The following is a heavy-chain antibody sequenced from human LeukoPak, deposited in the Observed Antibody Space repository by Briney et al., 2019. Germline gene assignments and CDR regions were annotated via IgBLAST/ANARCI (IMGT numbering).Heavy chain of an antibody. CDR3: AKGEYYYDSSGHFDY. V-gene: IGHV3-23*01. Sequence: PGGSLRLSCAASGFTFSSYAMSWVRQAPGKGLEWVSAISGSGGSTYYADSVKGRFTISRDNSKNTLYLQMNSPRAEDTAVYYCAKGEYYYDSSGHFDYWGQGTLVTVSS. J-gene: IGHJ4*02. CDR2: ISGSGGST. D-gene: IGHD3-22*01. CDR1: GFTFSSYA.